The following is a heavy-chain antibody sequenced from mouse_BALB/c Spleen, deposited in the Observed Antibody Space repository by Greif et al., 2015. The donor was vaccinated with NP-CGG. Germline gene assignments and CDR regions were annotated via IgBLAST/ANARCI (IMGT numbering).Heavy chain of an antibody. CDR1: GYAFTNYL. Sequence: QVQLQQSGAELVRPGPSVKVSCKASGYAFTNYLIEWVKQRPGQGLEWIGVINPGSGGTNYNEKFRGKATLTADKSSSTAYMQLSSLTSDDSAVYFCARWSTTVFDYWGQGTTLTVSS. CDR3: ARWSTTVFDY. V-gene: IGHV1-54*01. J-gene: IGHJ2*01. D-gene: IGHD1-1*01. CDR2: INPGSGGT.